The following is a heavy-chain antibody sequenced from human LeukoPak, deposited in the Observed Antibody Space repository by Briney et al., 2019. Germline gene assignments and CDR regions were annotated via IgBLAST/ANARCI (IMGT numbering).Heavy chain of an antibody. Sequence: PGGSLRLSCAASGFTFSIFDMHWVRQAPGKGLEWVSGIGTLLDTDYPDSLKGRFTISRETAKNSVFLQMNNVRAGDTAVYYCVRGRNNNYYDDSGYSPYWGQGTLVTVSS. J-gene: IGHJ4*02. CDR3: VRGRNNNYYDDSGYSPY. V-gene: IGHV3-13*01. D-gene: IGHD3-22*01. CDR1: GFTFSIFD. CDR2: IGTLLDT.